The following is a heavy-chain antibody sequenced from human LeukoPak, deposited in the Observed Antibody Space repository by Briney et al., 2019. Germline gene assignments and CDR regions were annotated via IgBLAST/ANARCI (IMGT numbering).Heavy chain of an antibody. CDR2: IIPILGIA. J-gene: IGHJ6*02. CDR3: ARENPVVAATLLYYYGMDV. Sequence: SVKVSCKASGGTFSSYAISWVRQAPGQGLEWMGRIIPILGIANYAQKFQGRVTMTTDTSTSTAYMELRSLRSDDTAVYYCARENPVVAATLLYYYGMDVWGQGTTVTVSS. D-gene: IGHD2-15*01. V-gene: IGHV1-69*04. CDR1: GGTFSSYA.